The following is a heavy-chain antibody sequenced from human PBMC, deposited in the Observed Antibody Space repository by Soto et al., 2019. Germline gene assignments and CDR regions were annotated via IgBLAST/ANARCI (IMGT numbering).Heavy chain of an antibody. D-gene: IGHD3-10*01. Sequence: QVQLQQWGAGLLKPSETLSLTCAVYGGSFSGYYWSWIRQPPGKGLEWIGEINHSGSTNYNPSLKSRVTISVDTSKNQFSLKLSSVTAADTAVYYCASWSFSGSPPYYYYGMDVWGQGPTVTVSS. J-gene: IGHJ6*02. V-gene: IGHV4-34*01. CDR2: INHSGST. CDR1: GGSFSGYY. CDR3: ASWSFSGSPPYYYYGMDV.